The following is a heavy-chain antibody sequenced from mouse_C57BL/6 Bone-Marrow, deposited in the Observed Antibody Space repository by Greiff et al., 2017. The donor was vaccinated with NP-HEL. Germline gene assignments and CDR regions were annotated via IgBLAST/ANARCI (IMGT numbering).Heavy chain of an antibody. CDR1: GFTFSSYG. J-gene: IGHJ3*01. V-gene: IGHV5-6*01. CDR3: ARRITTGAY. D-gene: IGHD1-1*01. CDR2: ISSGGSYT. Sequence: EVQVVESGGDLVKPGGSLKLSCAASGFTFSSYGMSWVRQTPDKRLEWVATISSGGSYTSYPDSVKGRFTISRDNAKNTLYLQMSSLKSEDTAMYYCARRITTGAYWGQGTLVTVSA.